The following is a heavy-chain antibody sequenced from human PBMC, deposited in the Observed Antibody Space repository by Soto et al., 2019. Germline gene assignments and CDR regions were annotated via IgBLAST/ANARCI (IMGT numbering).Heavy chain of an antibody. CDR3: ARGSSDAFDY. V-gene: IGHV4-38-2*01. J-gene: IGHJ4*02. Sequence: LSLPCAVSGYSISSGDYWGCIRQPPGKGLEWIGSIYHSGSTYYSPSLKSRVTISVDTSKNQFSLKVSSVTAADTAVYYCARGSSDAFDYWGQGTLVTVSS. D-gene: IGHD6-6*01. CDR1: GYSISSGDY. CDR2: IYHSGST.